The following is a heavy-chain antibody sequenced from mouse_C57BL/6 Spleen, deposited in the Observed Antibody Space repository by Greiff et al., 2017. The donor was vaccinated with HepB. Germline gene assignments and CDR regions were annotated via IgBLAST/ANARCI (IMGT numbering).Heavy chain of an antibody. J-gene: IGHJ1*03. CDR2: INPNNGGT. V-gene: IGHV1-22*01. D-gene: IGHD1-1*01. Sequence: EVQLQQSGPELVKPGASVKMSCKASGYTFTDYNMHWVKQSHGKSLEWIGYINPNNGGTSYNQKFKGKATLTVNKSSSTAYMELRSLTSGDSAVYYCAKSYYYGSSHWYFDVWGTGTTVTVSS. CDR1: GYTFTDYN. CDR3: AKSYYYGSSHWYFDV.